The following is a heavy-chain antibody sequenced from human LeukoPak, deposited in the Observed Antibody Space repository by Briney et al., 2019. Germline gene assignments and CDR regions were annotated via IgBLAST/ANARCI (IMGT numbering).Heavy chain of an antibody. D-gene: IGHD3-10*01. Sequence: QSGGSLRLSCAASGLNFSSRWMNWVRQAPGQGLEWVASIKEDGSEKHYVDSVKGRFTISRDNGKNSLYLQMNSLRAEDTAVYYCAKTYYSSSGSWDWGQGTLVTVS. CDR2: IKEDGSEK. J-gene: IGHJ1*01. V-gene: IGHV3-7*03. CDR3: AKTYYSSSGSWD. CDR1: GLNFSSRW.